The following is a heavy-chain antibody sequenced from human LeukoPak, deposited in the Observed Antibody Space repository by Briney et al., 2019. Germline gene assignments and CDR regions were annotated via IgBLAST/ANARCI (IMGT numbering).Heavy chain of an antibody. CDR3: ARDLMGAFDI. Sequence: GGSLRLSCAASGFTFSSYEMNWVRQAPGKGLEWVSYISSSGSTIYYADSVKGRFTISRDNAKNSLYLQMNSLRAEDTAVYYCARDLMGAFDIWGQGTVVTVSS. D-gene: IGHD5-24*01. CDR2: ISSSGSTI. V-gene: IGHV3-48*03. J-gene: IGHJ3*02. CDR1: GFTFSSYE.